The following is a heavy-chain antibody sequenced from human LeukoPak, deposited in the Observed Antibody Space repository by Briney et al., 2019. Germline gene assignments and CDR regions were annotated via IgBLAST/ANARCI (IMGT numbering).Heavy chain of an antibody. J-gene: IGHJ4*02. CDR1: GYTFTSYY. V-gene: IGHV1-2*02. CDR3: ARGVVSYSSGWYEREIEY. D-gene: IGHD6-19*01. Sequence: ASVKVSCKASGYTFTSYYMHWVRQAPGQGLEWMGWINPNSGGTNYAQKFQGRVTMTRDTSISTAYMELSRLRSDDTAVYYCARGVVSYSSGWYEREIEYWGQGTLVTVSS. CDR2: INPNSGGT.